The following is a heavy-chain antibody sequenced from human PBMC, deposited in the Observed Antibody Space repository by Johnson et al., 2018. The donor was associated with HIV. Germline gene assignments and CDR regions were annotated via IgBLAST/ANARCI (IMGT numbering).Heavy chain of an antibody. Sequence: VQLVESGGDLVQPGGSLRLSCAASGFSFSSFAMSWVRQAPGKGLEWVSGINGGDTNTHYADSVKGRFSISRDNSGNRLFLQMDSLRAEDTAVYYCTRPGEYSSSCRDFAFDIWGQGTMVTVSS. J-gene: IGHJ3*02. CDR2: INGGDTNT. D-gene: IGHD6-6*01. CDR1: GFSFSSFA. V-gene: IGHV3-23*04. CDR3: TRPGEYSSSCRDFAFDI.